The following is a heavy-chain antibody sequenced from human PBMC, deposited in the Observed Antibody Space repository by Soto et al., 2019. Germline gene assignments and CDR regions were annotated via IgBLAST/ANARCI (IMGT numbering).Heavy chain of an antibody. CDR3: ARGSSWYDVDWFDP. J-gene: IGHJ5*02. D-gene: IGHD6-13*01. Sequence: SSETLSLTCTVSGGSISSNYWSWIRQPPGKGLEWIGYFYNSGSTNYNPSLKSQVTISVDTSKNQFSLKLTSVTAADTAVYYCARGSSWYDVDWFDPWGPGTLVTVSS. CDR2: FYNSGST. V-gene: IGHV4-59*01. CDR1: GGSISSNY.